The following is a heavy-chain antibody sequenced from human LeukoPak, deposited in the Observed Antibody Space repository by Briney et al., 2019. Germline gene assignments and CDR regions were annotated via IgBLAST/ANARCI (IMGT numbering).Heavy chain of an antibody. V-gene: IGHV3-23*01. CDR3: AKRSGSYRSYDY. J-gene: IGHJ4*02. CDR1: GFTFSSYD. CDR2: ISGSGGAT. Sequence: GGFLRLSCAASGFTFSSYDMSWVRQAPGKGLEWVSVISGSGGATYYADSVKGRFTISRDNSKNSLYLQMNSLRAEDTAVYYCAKRSGSYRSYDYWGQGTLVTVS. D-gene: IGHD1-26*01.